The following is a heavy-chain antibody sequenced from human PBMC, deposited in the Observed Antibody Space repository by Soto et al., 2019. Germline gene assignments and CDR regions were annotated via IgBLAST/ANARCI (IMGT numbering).Heavy chain of an antibody. D-gene: IGHD6-19*01. CDR1: GYSFTSYW. Sequence: GESLKISCKGSGYSFTSYWIAWVRQMPGKGLECMGIIYPGDSDTRYSPSFQGQVTISADKSSAYLQWNSLEASDTAMYYCARWYSSGLYYLDYWGQGTLVTVSS. V-gene: IGHV5-51*01. J-gene: IGHJ4*02. CDR2: IYPGDSDT. CDR3: ARWYSSGLYYLDY.